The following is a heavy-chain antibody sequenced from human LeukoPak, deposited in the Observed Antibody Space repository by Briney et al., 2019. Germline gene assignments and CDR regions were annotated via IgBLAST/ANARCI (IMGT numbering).Heavy chain of an antibody. CDR1: GGSISSYD. CDR2: IYYSGST. D-gene: IGHD5-24*01. CDR3: STGYNSYGMDV. Sequence: NPSETLSLTWTVSGGSISSYDWSWIRQPPGKGLEWIGYIYYSGSTNYNPSLKSRVTISVDTSKNQFSLKLSSVTAADTAVYYCSTGYNSYGMDVWGQGTTVTVSS. J-gene: IGHJ6*02. V-gene: IGHV4-59*01.